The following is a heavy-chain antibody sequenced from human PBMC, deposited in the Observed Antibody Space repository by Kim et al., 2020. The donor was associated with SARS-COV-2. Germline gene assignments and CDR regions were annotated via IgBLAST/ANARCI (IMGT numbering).Heavy chain of an antibody. J-gene: IGHJ3*02. CDR1: GGSFSGYY. V-gene: IGHV4-34*01. CDR3: ARGRTYYDYVWGSYRRNDAFDI. Sequence: SETLSLTCAVYGGSFSGYYWSWIRQPPGKGLEWIGEINHSGSTNYNPSLKSRVTISVDTSKNQFSLKLSSVTAADTAVYYCARGRTYYDYVWGSYRRNDAFDIWGQGTMVTVSS. CDR2: INHSGST. D-gene: IGHD3-16*02.